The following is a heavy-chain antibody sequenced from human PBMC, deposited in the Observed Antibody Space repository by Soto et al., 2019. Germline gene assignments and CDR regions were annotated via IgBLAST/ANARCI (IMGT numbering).Heavy chain of an antibody. CDR2: IYYSGST. Sequence: PSETLSLTCTVSGGSISSGGYYWSWIRQHPGKGLEWIGYIYYSGSTYYNPSLKSRVTLSVDTSKNQFSLKLSSVTAADTAVYYCARADGYDILTGYFDYWGQGTLVTVSS. D-gene: IGHD3-9*01. CDR3: ARADGYDILTGYFDY. V-gene: IGHV4-31*03. J-gene: IGHJ4*02. CDR1: GGSISSGGYY.